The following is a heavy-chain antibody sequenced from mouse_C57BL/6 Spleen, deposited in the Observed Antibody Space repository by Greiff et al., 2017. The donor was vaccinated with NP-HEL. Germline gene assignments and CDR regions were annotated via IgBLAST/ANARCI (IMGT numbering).Heavy chain of an antibody. CDR1: GYTFTSYW. Sequence: QVQLQQPGAELVMPGASVKLSCKASGYTFTSYWMHWVKQRPGQGLEWIGEIDPSDSYTNYNQKFKGKSTLTVDKSSSTAYMQLSSLTSEDSAVYYCARMAALWYFEVWGTGTTVTVSS. CDR2: IDPSDSYT. V-gene: IGHV1-69*01. D-gene: IGHD6-1*01. CDR3: ARMAALWYFEV. J-gene: IGHJ1*03.